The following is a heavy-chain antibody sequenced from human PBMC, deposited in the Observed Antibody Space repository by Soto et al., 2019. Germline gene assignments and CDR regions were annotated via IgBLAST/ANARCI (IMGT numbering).Heavy chain of an antibody. CDR3: AVPDYGDATSDY. Sequence: SVKVSCKASGGTFSSYAISWVRQAPGQGLEWMGGIIPIFGTANYAQKFQGRVTITADKSTSTAYMELSSLRSEDTAVYYCAVPDYGDATSDYWGQGTLVTVSS. CDR1: GGTFSSYA. V-gene: IGHV1-69*06. D-gene: IGHD4-17*01. CDR2: IIPIFGTA. J-gene: IGHJ4*02.